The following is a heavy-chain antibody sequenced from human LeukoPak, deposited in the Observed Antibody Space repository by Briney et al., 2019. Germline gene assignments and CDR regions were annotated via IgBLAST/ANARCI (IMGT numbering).Heavy chain of an antibody. Sequence: GGSLRLSCAASGFTFSGSAMHWVRQASGKGLEWVGRIRSKANSYATAYAASVKGRFTISRDDSKNTAYLQMNSLRAEDTAVYYCAVGGDCYTKWGQGTLVTVSS. J-gene: IGHJ4*02. V-gene: IGHV3-73*01. CDR1: GFTFSGSA. CDR3: AVGGDCYTK. CDR2: IRSKANSYAT. D-gene: IGHD2-21*02.